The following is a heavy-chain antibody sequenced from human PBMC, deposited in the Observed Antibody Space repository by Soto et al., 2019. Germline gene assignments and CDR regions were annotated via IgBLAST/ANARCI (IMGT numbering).Heavy chain of an antibody. V-gene: IGHV1-45*02. D-gene: IGHD7-27*01. J-gene: IGHJ4*02. CDR1: GWIFTFQY. Sequence: QMQLLQSGAEVKKTGSSVKISCKTSGWIFTFQYLHWVRQAPGQGLEWLGWITPYNGNVKYAQHFQGRISLTRDNSLTPLFLELLDLRPEYTGLYYCARSATSGDQHFIDSWGQGTLVTVSS. CDR2: ITPYNGNV. CDR3: ARSATSGDQHFIDS.